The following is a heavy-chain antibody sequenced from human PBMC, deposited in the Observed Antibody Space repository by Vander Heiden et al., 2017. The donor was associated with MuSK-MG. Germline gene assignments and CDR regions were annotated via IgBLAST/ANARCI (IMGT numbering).Heavy chain of an antibody. Sequence: QVQLVESGGGVVQPGRSLRLSCAASGFTFSSHAMHWVRQAPGKGLEWVAVISYDGSNKYYADSVKGRFTISRDNSKNTLYLQMNRMRAEDTAVYYCARGYTAMAYFDYWGQGTLVTVSS. CDR2: ISYDGSNK. V-gene: IGHV3-30-3*01. CDR3: ARGYTAMAYFDY. D-gene: IGHD5-18*01. J-gene: IGHJ4*02. CDR1: GFTFSSHA.